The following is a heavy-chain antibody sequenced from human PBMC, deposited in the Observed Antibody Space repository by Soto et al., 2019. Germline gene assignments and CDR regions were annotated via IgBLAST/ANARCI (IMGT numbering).Heavy chain of an antibody. V-gene: IGHV1-18*01. J-gene: IGHJ1*01. CDR2: ISAYNGNT. CDR1: GYTFTSYG. Sequence: ASVKVSCKASGYTFTSYGISWVRQAPGQGLEWMGWISAYNGNTNYAQKLQGRVTMTTDTSTSTAYMELGSLRSDDTAVYYCASGGGYGDYEEDPMRYFQHWGQGTLVTVSS. CDR3: ASGGGYGDYEEDPMRYFQH. D-gene: IGHD4-17*01.